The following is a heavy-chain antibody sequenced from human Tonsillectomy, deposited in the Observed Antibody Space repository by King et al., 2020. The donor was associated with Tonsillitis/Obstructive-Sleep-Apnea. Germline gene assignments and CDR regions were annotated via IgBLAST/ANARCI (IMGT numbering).Heavy chain of an antibody. V-gene: IGHV4-59*01. CDR1: GVSISSYY. D-gene: IGHD2-8*01. J-gene: IGHJ3*02. CDR2: IYYSGST. CDR3: ARDMVLEAGGDAFDI. Sequence: QLQESGPGLVKPSETLSLTCTVSGVSISSYYWSWIRQPPGKGLEWIGYIYYSGSTNYNPSLKSRVTISVDTSKNQCSLKLSSVTAADTAVYYCARDMVLEAGGDAFDIWGQGTMVTVSS.